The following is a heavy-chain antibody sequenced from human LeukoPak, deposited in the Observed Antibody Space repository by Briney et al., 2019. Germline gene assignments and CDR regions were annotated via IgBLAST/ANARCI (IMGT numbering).Heavy chain of an antibody. CDR1: GFKFSRYW. D-gene: IGHD3-10*01. V-gene: IGHV3-74*01. CDR2: ISSDGKST. Sequence: GGSLRLSCAASGFKFSRYWMHWVRLAPGKGLVCVSCISSDGKSTYYADSVQGRFTISRDNAKNTMYLQMNSLRVEDTAMYHCVKDGGGSYSTTYDYWGHGNLVTVSS. CDR3: VKDGGGSYSTTYDY. J-gene: IGHJ4*01.